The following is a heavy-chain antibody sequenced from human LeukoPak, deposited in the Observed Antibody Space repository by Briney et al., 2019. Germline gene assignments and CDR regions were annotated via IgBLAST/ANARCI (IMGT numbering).Heavy chain of an antibody. D-gene: IGHD6-19*01. CDR2: IYYSGST. CDR3: ARLRRVAVAGKVDWFDP. Sequence: PSETLSLTCTVSGGSISSSSYYWGWIRQPPGKGLEWIGSIYYSGSTYYNPSLKSRVTISVDTSKNQFSLKLSSVTAADTAVYYCARLRRVAVAGKVDWFDPWGQGTLVTVSS. V-gene: IGHV4-39*01. J-gene: IGHJ5*02. CDR1: GGSISSSSYY.